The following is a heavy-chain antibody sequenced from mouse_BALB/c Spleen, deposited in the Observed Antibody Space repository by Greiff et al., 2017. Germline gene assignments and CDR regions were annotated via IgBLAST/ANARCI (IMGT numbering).Heavy chain of an antibody. CDR1: GFNIKDTY. J-gene: IGHJ2*01. V-gene: IGHV14-3*02. CDR3: ARGGSSDY. D-gene: IGHD1-1*01. Sequence: VQLKESGAELVKPGASVKLSCTASGFNIKDTYMHWVKQRPEQGLEWIGRIDPANGNTKYDPKFQGKATITADTSSNTAYLQLSSLTSEDTAVYYCARGGSSDYWGQGTTLTVSS. CDR2: IDPANGNT.